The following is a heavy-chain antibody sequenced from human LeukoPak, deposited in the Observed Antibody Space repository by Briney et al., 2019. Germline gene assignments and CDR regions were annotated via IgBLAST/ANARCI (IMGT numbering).Heavy chain of an antibody. V-gene: IGHV3-7*01. Sequence: GGSLRLSCAASGFTFSSYWMSWVRQAPGKGLEWVANIKQDGSEKYYVDSVKGRFTISRDNAKNSLYLQMNSLRAEDTAVYYCARGPAMVTAYYYGMDVWGQGTTVTVSS. CDR1: GFTFSSYW. D-gene: IGHD5-18*01. CDR3: ARGPAMVTAYYYGMDV. CDR2: IKQDGSEK. J-gene: IGHJ6*02.